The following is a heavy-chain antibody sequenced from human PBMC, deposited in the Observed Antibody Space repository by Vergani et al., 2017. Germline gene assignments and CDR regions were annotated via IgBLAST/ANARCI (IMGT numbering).Heavy chain of an antibody. CDR2: INPSGGST. J-gene: IGHJ6*02. CDR3: AREVRADSGSYSHGGMDV. V-gene: IGHV1-46*03. CDR1: GYTFTSYY. D-gene: IGHD1-26*01. Sequence: QVQLVQSGAEVKKPGASVKVSCKASGYTFTSYYMHWVRQAPGQGLEWMGIINPSGGSTSYAQKFQGRVTMTRDTSTSTVYMELSSLRSEDTAVYYCAREVRADSGSYSHGGMDVWGQGTMVTVSS.